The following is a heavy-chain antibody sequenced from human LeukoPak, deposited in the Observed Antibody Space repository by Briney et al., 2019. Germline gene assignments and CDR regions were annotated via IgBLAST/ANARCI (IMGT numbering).Heavy chain of an antibody. V-gene: IGHV4-38-2*01. CDR3: ARQHVEMATMVWYFDL. CDR1: GYSISSGYY. J-gene: IGHJ2*01. CDR2: IYHSGST. D-gene: IGHD5-24*01. Sequence: SETLSLTCAVSGYSISSGYYWGWIRQPPGKGLEWIGSIYHSGSTYYNPSLKSRVTISVDTSKNQFSLKLSSVTAADTAVYYCARQHVEMATMVWYFDLWGRGTLVTASS.